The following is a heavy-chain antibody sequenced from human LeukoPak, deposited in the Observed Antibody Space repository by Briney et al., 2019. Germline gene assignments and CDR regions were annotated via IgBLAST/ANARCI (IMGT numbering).Heavy chain of an antibody. V-gene: IGHV1-2*02. D-gene: IGHD4-11*01. J-gene: IGHJ5*02. CDR1: GYTFTGYY. CDR2: INPNTGDT. Sequence: ASVKVSCKASGYTFTGYYMHWVRQAPGQGLEWMGWINPNTGDTNYAQKFQGRVTMTRDTSISTAYMELSRLRSDDTAVYYCARPITTKRLNWFDPWGQGTLVTVSS. CDR3: ARPITTKRLNWFDP.